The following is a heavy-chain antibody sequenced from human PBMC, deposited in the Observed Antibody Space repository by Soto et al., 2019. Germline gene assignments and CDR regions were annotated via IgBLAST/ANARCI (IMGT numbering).Heavy chain of an antibody. CDR1: GYIFTAYS. J-gene: IGHJ1*01. V-gene: IGHV1-46*01. CDR3: AREENCSDGICYSEYFQR. CDR2: VNPSGGSP. D-gene: IGHD2-15*01. Sequence: QVQLVQSGAEVKKPGASVKVSCKASGYIFTAYSMHWVRQAPGQGLEWMGVVNPSGGSPNYAQKFQGRITMTRDTSTRTVYMDLSYLTSEDTAVYYCAREENCSDGICYSEYFQRWGQGTLVTVSS.